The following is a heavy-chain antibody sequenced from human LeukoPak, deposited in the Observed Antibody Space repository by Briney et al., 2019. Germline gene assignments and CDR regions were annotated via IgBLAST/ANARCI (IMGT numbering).Heavy chain of an antibody. CDR1: GGSISSGSYY. CDR2: IYTSGST. V-gene: IGHV4-61*02. D-gene: IGHD3-22*01. J-gene: IGHJ6*03. Sequence: SETLSLTCTVSGGSISSGSYYWSWIRQPAGKGLEWIGRIYTSGSTHYNPSLKSRVTISVDTSKNQFSLKLSSVTAADTAVYYCARVPAPYYDSSGSAYYYYYMDVWGKGTTVTISS. CDR3: ARVPAPYYDSSGSAYYYYYMDV.